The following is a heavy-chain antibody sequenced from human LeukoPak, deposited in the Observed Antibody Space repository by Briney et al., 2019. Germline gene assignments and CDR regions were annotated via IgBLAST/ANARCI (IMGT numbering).Heavy chain of an antibody. CDR3: AKVDRCGGSCSRYYFDY. CDR2: ISYDGSNK. V-gene: IGHV3-30*18. Sequence: SGGSLRLSCAASGFTFSSYGMHWVRQAPGKGLEWVAVISYDGSNKYYADSVKGRFTISRDNSKNTLYLQMNSLRTEDTAVYYCAKVDRCGGSCSRYYFDYWGQGTLVTVSS. J-gene: IGHJ4*02. CDR1: GFTFSSYG. D-gene: IGHD2-15*01.